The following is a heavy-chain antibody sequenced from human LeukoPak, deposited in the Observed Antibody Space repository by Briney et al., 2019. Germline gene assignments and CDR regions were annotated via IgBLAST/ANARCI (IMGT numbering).Heavy chain of an antibody. CDR2: IKQDGSQK. V-gene: IGHV3-7*03. Sequence: SGGSLRLSCAASGFTFSNYWMNWVRQVPGKGLEWVASIKQDGSQKNYVDSVKGRFTISRDNAKNSLYLQMDSLRAEDTAVYYCAKQLGYCSDGSCYFPYWGQGTLVTVSS. D-gene: IGHD2-15*01. CDR1: GFTFSNYW. J-gene: IGHJ4*02. CDR3: AKQLGYCSDGSCYFPY.